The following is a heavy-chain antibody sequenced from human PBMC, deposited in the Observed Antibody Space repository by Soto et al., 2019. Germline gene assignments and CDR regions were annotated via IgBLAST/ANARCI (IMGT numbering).Heavy chain of an antibody. V-gene: IGHV1-8*01. CDR2: MNPNSGNT. J-gene: IGHJ6*02. CDR1: GYTFTSYD. D-gene: IGHD2-15*01. CDR3: AREPAATLYYYGMDV. Sequence: ASVKVSCKASGYTFTSYDINWVRQATGQGLEWMGWMNPNSGNTGYAQKFQGRVTMTRDTSISTAYMELSSLRSEDTAVYYCAREPAATLYYYGMDVWGQGTTVTAP.